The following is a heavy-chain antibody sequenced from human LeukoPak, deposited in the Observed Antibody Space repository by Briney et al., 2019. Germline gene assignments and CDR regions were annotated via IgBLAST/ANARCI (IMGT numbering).Heavy chain of an antibody. CDR2: INPNAGTT. CDR3: GRGVQSFDP. J-gene: IGHJ5*02. V-gene: IGHV1-46*01. CDR1: GYTFTSYY. Sequence: ASVKVSCKASGYTFTSYYMHWVRQAPGQGLEWMGIINPNAGTTSYAQKFQDRVTFSMDTSTATAYMELRSLRSDDTAFYYCGRGVQSFDPWGQGTLVTVSS.